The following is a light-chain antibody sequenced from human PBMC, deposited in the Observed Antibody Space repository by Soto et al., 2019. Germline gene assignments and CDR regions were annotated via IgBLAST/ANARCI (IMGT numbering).Light chain of an antibody. J-gene: IGKJ2*01. CDR3: QQAHSFPHT. CDR1: QGISRW. CDR2: AAS. V-gene: IGKV1-12*01. Sequence: DIQLTQSPSSVSASVGDRVTIICRASQGISRWLAWYQQKPGKAPELLIYAASNLQSGVPSRFSGSGSGTDFTLTISSLEPEDFATYFCQQAHSFPHTFGQGTKLEI.